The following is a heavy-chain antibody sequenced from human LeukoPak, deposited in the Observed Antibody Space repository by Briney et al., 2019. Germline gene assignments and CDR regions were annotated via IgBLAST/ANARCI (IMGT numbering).Heavy chain of an antibody. D-gene: IGHD3-3*01. CDR2: INHSGST. V-gene: IGHV4-34*01. CDR3: ARGRFWSGYYSRPYFDY. J-gene: IGHJ4*02. CDR1: GGSFSGYC. Sequence: SETLSLTCAVYGGSFSGYCWSWIRQPPGKGLEWIGEINHSGSTNYNPSLKSRVTMSVDTSKNQFSLKLSSVTAADTAVYYCARGRFWSGYYSRPYFDYWGQGTLVTVSS.